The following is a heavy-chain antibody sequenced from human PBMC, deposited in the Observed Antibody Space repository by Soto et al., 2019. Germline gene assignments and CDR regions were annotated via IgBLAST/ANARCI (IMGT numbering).Heavy chain of an antibody. CDR3: ARHLRDAVYYYFAMDV. CDR2: IYYSGSP. D-gene: IGHD6-19*01. Sequence: QLQLQESGPGLVKPSETLSLTCTVSGGSINSGSFYWGWIRQPPGKGLEWIGTIYYSGSPYYNPSLKRRVTISVDTSKSQFSLKLTSVTAADTAVYYCARHLRDAVYYYFAMDVWGQGTTVTVSS. J-gene: IGHJ6*02. V-gene: IGHV4-39*01. CDR1: GGSINSGSFY.